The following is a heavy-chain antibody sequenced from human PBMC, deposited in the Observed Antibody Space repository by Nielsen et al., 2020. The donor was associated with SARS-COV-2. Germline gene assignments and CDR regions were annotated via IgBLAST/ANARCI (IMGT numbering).Heavy chain of an antibody. CDR3: AGELLLEFDI. J-gene: IGHJ3*02. V-gene: IGHV3-30-3*02. D-gene: IGHD1-26*01. CDR2: ISYDGSNK. Sequence: GESLKISCAASGFTFNAYAMHWVRQAPGKGLEWVAVISYDGSNKYYADSVKGRFTISRDNSKNTLYLQMNSLRAEDTAVYYCAGELLLEFDIWGQGTMVTVSS. CDR1: GFTFNAYA.